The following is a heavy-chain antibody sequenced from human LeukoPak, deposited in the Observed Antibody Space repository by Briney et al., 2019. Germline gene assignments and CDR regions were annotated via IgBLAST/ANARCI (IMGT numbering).Heavy chain of an antibody. J-gene: IGHJ6*02. Sequence: ASVKVSCKASGYTFTSYGISWVRQAPGQGLEWMGWISAYNGNTNYAQKLQGRVTMTTDTSTSTAYMELSSLRSEDTAVYYCARAHYYYGMDVWGQGTTVTVSS. CDR1: GYTFTSYG. V-gene: IGHV1-18*01. CDR2: ISAYNGNT. CDR3: ARAHYYYGMDV.